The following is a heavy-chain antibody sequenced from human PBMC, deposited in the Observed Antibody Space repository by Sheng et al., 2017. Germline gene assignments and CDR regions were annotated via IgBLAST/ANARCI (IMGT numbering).Heavy chain of an antibody. CDR2: ISGSGGST. D-gene: IGHD3-3*01. Sequence: EVQLVESGGGLVQPGGTLRLSCAASGFTFSSYGMSWVRQAPGKGLEWVSAISGSGGSTYYADSVKGRFTISRDNSKNTLYLQMNSLRAEDTAVYYCAKIASGRFLEWLHYYMDVWGKGTTVTVSS. CDR1: GFTFSSYG. J-gene: IGHJ6*03. CDR3: AKIASGRFLEWLHYYMDV. V-gene: IGHV3-23*04.